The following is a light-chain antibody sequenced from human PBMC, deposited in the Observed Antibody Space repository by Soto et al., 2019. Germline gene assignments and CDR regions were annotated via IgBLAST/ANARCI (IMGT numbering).Light chain of an antibody. J-gene: IGKJ4*01. CDR1: QSLSSR. V-gene: IGKV1-39*01. CDR2: GAS. Sequence: DIQMTQSPSPLSASVGDRVTITCRASQSLSSRLAWYQQKPGKAPELLIYGASNLQSGVPSRFSGGGSGTDFTLTISSLQPEDFGTYYCQQSYTSPVTFGGGTKVDIK. CDR3: QQSYTSPVT.